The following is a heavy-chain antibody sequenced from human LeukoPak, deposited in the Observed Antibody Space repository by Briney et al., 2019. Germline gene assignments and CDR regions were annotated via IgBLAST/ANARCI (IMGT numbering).Heavy chain of an antibody. V-gene: IGHV3-7*01. Sequence: QPGGSLRLSCAASGFTFNNYWMSWVRQTPGKGLEWVANIKHDGTDKYYLDSVKGRFTISRDNSKNTLYLQMNSLRAEDTAVYYCAKDYYDFWSGYMLSDYWGQGTLVTVSS. CDR1: GFTFNNYW. CDR2: IKHDGTDK. CDR3: AKDYYDFWSGYMLSDY. D-gene: IGHD3-3*01. J-gene: IGHJ4*02.